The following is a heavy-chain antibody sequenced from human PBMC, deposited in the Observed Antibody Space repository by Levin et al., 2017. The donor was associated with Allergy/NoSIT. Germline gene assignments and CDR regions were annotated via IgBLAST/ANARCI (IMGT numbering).Heavy chain of an antibody. V-gene: IGHV1-2*02. CDR1: GYTFTGYY. CDR3: ARDLTLTTVTIGY. D-gene: IGHD4-17*01. J-gene: IGHJ4*02. Sequence: PGGSLRLSCKASGYTFTGYYIHWVRQAPGQGLEWMGWINPNNGGTNSAQKFQGRVTMTRDTSITTAYMELTRLRSDDTAVYYCARDLTLTTVTIGYWGQGTLVTVSS. CDR2: INPNNGGT.